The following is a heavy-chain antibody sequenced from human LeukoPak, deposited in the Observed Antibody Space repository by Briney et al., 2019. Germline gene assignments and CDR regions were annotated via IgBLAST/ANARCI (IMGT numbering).Heavy chain of an antibody. J-gene: IGHJ6*03. CDR2: IKQDGREK. D-gene: IGHD1-26*01. Sequence: GGSLRLSCEASGFTFSSYWMSWVRQAPGKGLEWVANIKQDGREKYYVDSVKGRFTISRDNAKNSLYLQMNSLRAEDTAVYYCARVRSYSSYYYYYMDVWGKGTTVTVSS. CDR1: GFTFSSYW. V-gene: IGHV3-7*01. CDR3: ARVRSYSSYYYYYMDV.